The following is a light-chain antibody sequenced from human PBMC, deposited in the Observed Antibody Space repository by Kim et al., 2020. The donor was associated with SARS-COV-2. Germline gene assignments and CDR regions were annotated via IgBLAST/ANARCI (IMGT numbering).Light chain of an antibody. CDR1: QSLTSMY. J-gene: IGKJ1*01. V-gene: IGKV3-20*01. CDR2: AAS. Sequence: SPGARATLSCRASQSLTSMYLAWYQQKPGQAPRLLIYAASSRATGIPDRFSGSGSGTDFTLTISRLEPEDFAVYYCQHYENSPRTFGQGTKVEIK. CDR3: QHYENSPRT.